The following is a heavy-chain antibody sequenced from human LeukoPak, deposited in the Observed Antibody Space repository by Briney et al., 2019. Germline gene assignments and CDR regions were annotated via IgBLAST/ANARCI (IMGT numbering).Heavy chain of an antibody. J-gene: IGHJ6*04. D-gene: IGHD3-10*02. Sequence: PGGSLRLSCAASGFTFSSYNMNWVRQAPGKGLEWVSSISSSSTYIFYADSVKGRFTISRDNAKNSLYLQMNSLRAEDTAVYYCAELGITMIGGVWGKGTTVTISS. CDR3: AELGITMIGGV. CDR2: ISSSSTYI. V-gene: IGHV3-21*01. CDR1: GFTFSSYN.